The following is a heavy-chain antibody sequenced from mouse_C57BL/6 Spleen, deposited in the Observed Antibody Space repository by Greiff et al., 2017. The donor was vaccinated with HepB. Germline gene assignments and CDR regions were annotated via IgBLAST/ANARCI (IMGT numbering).Heavy chain of an antibody. CDR1: GYTFTSYW. V-gene: IGHV1-64*01. J-gene: IGHJ4*01. D-gene: IGHD2-3*01. CDR3: AFDGYYEDYAMDY. CDR2: IHPNSGST. Sequence: QVQLQQPGAELVKPGASVKLSCKASGYTFTSYWMHWVKQRPGQGLEWIGMIHPNSGSTNYNEKFKSKATLTVDKSSSTAYMQLSSLTSEDSAVYYCAFDGYYEDYAMDYWGQGTSVTVSS.